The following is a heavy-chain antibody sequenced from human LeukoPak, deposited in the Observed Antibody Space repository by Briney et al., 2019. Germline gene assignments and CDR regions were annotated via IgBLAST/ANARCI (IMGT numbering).Heavy chain of an antibody. J-gene: IGHJ6*02. V-gene: IGHV1-69*06. D-gene: IGHD1-1*01. CDR2: IIPIFGTA. Sequence: SVKVSCKASGGTFSSYAISWVRQAPGQGLEWMGGIIPIFGTANYAQKFQGRVTITADKSTSTAYMELSSLRSEDTAVYYCARSDLESRYYYYYGMDVWGQGTTVTVSS. CDR1: GGTFSSYA. CDR3: ARSDLESRYYYYYGMDV.